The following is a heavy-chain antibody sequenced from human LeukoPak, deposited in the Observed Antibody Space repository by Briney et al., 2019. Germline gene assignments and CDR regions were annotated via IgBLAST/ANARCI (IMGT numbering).Heavy chain of an antibody. CDR1: GFTFSSYA. Sequence: PGGSLRLSCAASGFTFSSYAMSWVRQAPGKGLEWVSAISGSGGSTYYADSVKGRFTISRDNSKNTLYLQMNSLRAEDTAAYYCAKDELRYYYGSGSPSGFDYWGQGTLVTVSS. CDR2: ISGSGGST. J-gene: IGHJ4*02. D-gene: IGHD3-10*01. V-gene: IGHV3-23*01. CDR3: AKDELRYYYGSGSPSGFDY.